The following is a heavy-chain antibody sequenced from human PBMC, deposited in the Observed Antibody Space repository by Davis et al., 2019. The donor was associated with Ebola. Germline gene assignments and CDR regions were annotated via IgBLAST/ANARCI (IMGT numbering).Heavy chain of an antibody. V-gene: IGHV3-11*06. CDR3: ARELAVAYFDY. J-gene: IGHJ4*02. Sequence: DSVKGRFTISRDNAKNSLYLQMNSLRAEDTAVYYCARELAVAYFDYWGQGTLVTVSS. D-gene: IGHD6-19*01.